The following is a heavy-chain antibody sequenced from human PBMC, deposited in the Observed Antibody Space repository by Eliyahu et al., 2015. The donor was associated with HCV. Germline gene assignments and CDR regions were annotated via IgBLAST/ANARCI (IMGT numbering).Heavy chain of an antibody. D-gene: IGHD7-27*01. Sequence: QVQLQESGPGLVKPSETLSLTCTVSGDSINNYYWTWIRQPPGKGLEWIGNIYYRGTPNYNPPLKSRVTISIDTSKTQFSLRLTTVTAADTAVYYCARDSGVNYYGMDVWGQGTTVTVSS. CDR1: GDSINNYY. V-gene: IGHV4-59*01. J-gene: IGHJ6*02. CDR3: ARDSGVNYYGMDV. CDR2: IYYRGTP.